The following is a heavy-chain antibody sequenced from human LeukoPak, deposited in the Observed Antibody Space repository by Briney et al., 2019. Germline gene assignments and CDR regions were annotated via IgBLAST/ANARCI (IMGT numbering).Heavy chain of an antibody. V-gene: IGHV3-11*01. CDR2: ISSGGGVA. CDR1: GFTFSDYY. Sequence: GGSLRLSCVASGFTFSDYYMSWIRQTPGKGLEWISYISSGGGVAQYTDSVKGRFTISRDNAKESLFLQMNSLSAEDTAMYYCARKTPDVYGGQTAYWGQGTLVTVSS. D-gene: IGHD4/OR15-4a*01. CDR3: ARKTPDVYGGQTAY. J-gene: IGHJ4*02.